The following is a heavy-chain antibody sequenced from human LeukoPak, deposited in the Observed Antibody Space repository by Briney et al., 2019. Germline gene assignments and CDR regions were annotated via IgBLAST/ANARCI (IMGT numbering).Heavy chain of an antibody. D-gene: IGHD5-24*01. V-gene: IGHV1-69*10. CDR1: GGTFTTFP. CDR2: IIPIIGVT. J-gene: IGHJ4*02. Sequence: SLKVSCKATGGTFTTFPVSSVRQAPGQGVEWVGGIIPIIGVTTYARAFQDRVTITADESTGTAYMEMSSLTSDDTAVYYCARVGMDGYTIDPGYWGQGTLVTVSS. CDR3: ARVGMDGYTIDPGY.